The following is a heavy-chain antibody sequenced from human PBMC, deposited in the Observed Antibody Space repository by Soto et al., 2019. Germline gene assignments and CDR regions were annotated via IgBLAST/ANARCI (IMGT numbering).Heavy chain of an antibody. CDR3: ARDAADYGAPPYFDY. V-gene: IGHV3-33*01. D-gene: IGHD4-17*01. CDR2: IWYDGSNK. CDR1: GFTFSSYG. J-gene: IGHJ4*02. Sequence: GGSLRLSCAASGFTFSSYGMHWVRQAPGKGLEWVAVIWYDGSNKYYADSVKGRFTISRDNSKNTLYLQMNSLRAEDTAVYYCARDAADYGAPPYFDYWGQGTLVTVSS.